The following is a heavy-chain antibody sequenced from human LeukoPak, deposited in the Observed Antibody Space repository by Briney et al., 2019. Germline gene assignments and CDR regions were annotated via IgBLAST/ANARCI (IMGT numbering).Heavy chain of an antibody. CDR2: IYGSGST. D-gene: IGHD3-16*02. Sequence: SSETLSLTCTVSGGSISSYYWSWIRQPAGKGLEWIGRIYGSGSTNYNPSLKSRVTMSLDTSKNQFSLQLSSVTAADTAVYYCARQNVITIGGVIVQDDYWGQGTLVTVSS. CDR3: ARQNVITIGGVIVQDDY. V-gene: IGHV4-4*07. J-gene: IGHJ4*02. CDR1: GGSISSYY.